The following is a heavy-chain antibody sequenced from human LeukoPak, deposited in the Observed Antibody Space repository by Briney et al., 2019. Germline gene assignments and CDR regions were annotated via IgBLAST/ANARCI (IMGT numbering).Heavy chain of an antibody. Sequence: SETLSLTCAVYGGSFSGYYWSWIRQPPGRGWEWIGEINHSGSTNYNPSLKSRVTISVYTAKNQVSLKLSPVPAANTAVSYCASPGGRYYGSGSYRYWGQGTLVTVSS. J-gene: IGHJ4*02. CDR2: INHSGST. D-gene: IGHD3-10*01. CDR1: GGSFSGYY. CDR3: ASPGGRYYGSGSYRY. V-gene: IGHV4-34*01.